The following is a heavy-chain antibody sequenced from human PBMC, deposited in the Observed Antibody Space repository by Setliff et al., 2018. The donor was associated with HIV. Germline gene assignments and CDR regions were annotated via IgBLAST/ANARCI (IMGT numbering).Heavy chain of an antibody. CDR2: IYYSGST. V-gene: IGHV4-39*01. Sequence: LSLTCTVSGDSISDSSYYWGWIRQPPGKGLEWIGSIYYSGSTYYKPSLKSRVSISVDTSKSQFSMKLISVTAADTAVYYCARQPLSRRRGTTVTTVGAFDMWGQGTKVTVSS. CDR3: ARQPLSRRRGTTVTTVGAFDM. D-gene: IGHD4-17*01. J-gene: IGHJ3*02. CDR1: GDSISDSSYY.